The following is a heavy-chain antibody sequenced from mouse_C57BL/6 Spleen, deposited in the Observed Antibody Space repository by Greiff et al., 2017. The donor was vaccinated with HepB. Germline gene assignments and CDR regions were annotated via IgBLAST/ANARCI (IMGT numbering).Heavy chain of an antibody. J-gene: IGHJ3*01. V-gene: IGHV1-50*01. Sequence: QVQLQQPGAELVKPGASVKLSCKASGYTFTSYWMQWVKQRPGQGLEWIGEIEPSDSYTNYNQKFKGKATLTVDTSSSTAYMQLSSLTSEDSAVYYCARGGLTGTAWFAYWGQGTLVTVSA. CDR3: ARGGLTGTAWFAY. D-gene: IGHD4-1*01. CDR2: IEPSDSYT. CDR1: GYTFTSYW.